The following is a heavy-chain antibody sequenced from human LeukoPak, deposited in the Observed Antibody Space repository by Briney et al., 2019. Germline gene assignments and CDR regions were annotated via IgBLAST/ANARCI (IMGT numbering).Heavy chain of an antibody. D-gene: IGHD3-22*01. V-gene: IGHV5-51*01. CDR1: GYIFTSYW. CDR2: IYPGDSDT. J-gene: IGHJ4*02. Sequence: GESLKISCKGSGYIFTSYWIGWVRQMPGKGLEWMGIIYPGDSDTRYSPSFQAQVTIPADKSISTAYLQWSSLKASDTAMYYCARLKGYYDSSGSLFDYWGQGTLVTVSS. CDR3: ARLKGYYDSSGSLFDY.